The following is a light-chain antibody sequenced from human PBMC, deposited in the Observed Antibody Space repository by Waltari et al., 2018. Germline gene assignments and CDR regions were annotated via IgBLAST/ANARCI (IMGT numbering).Light chain of an antibody. V-gene: IGLV1-40*01. CDR3: QSYDSSLSGSVV. J-gene: IGLJ2*01. CDR1: STKIRAGYD. CDR2: GNS. Sequence: HSVLTQPPSVSGDPGQRVPISCTGSSTKIRAGYDVHWYQQLPGTAPKLLIYGNSNRPSGVPDRFSGSKSGTSASLAITGLQAEDEADYYCQSYDSSLSGSVVFGGGTKLTVL.